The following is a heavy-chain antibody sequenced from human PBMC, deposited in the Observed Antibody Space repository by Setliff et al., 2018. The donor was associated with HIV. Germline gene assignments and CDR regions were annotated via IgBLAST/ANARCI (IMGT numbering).Heavy chain of an antibody. CDR1: GFTFSSYW. D-gene: IGHD5-18*01. CDR3: ASSGYNYGGYYMDV. V-gene: IGHV3-7*03. CDR2: IKQDGSEK. Sequence: GESLTLSCAASGFTFSSYWMSWVRQAPGKGLEWMANIKQDGSEKYYVDSVKGRFTISRDNAKNSLYLQMNSLRAEDTAVYYCASSGYNYGGYYMDVWGKGTTVTVSS. J-gene: IGHJ6*03.